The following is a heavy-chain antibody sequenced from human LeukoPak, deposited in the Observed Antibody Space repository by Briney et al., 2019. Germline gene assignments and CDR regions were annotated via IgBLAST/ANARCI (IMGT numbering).Heavy chain of an antibody. CDR1: GGSISSGSYY. Sequence: SETLSLTCTVSGGSISSGSYYWSWIRQPAGKGPEWIGRIYTSGSTNYNPSLKSRVTISVDTSKNQFSLKLSSVTAADTAVYYCARGILAGLDYWGQGTLVTVSS. D-gene: IGHD3/OR15-3a*01. J-gene: IGHJ4*02. V-gene: IGHV4-61*02. CDR2: IYTSGST. CDR3: ARGILAGLDY.